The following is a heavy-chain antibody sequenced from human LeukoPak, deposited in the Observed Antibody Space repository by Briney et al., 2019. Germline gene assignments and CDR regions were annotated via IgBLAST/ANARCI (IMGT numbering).Heavy chain of an antibody. D-gene: IGHD5-12*01. CDR1: GFTFSDYH. CDR3: ARVSDAYDYFFDY. V-gene: IGHV3-21*01. Sequence: AGGSLRLSCAASGFTFSDYHMNWVRQAPGKGLEWVSSVSRRSSFIFYADSVQGRFTVSRDDARDSLFLQMNSLRAEDTAVYYCARVSDAYDYFFDYWGQGTLVTVSS. CDR2: VSRRSSFI. J-gene: IGHJ4*02.